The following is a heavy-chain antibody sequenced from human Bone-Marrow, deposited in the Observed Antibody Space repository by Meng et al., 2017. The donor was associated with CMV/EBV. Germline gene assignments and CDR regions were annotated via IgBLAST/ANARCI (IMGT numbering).Heavy chain of an antibody. V-gene: IGHV1-58*01. Sequence: SVKVSCKASGFTFTSSAVQWVRQARGQRLEWIGWIVVGSGNTNYVQKFQERVTITRDMSTSTAYMELSSLRSEDTAVYYVAAHHVTGDSSGYQDDWGQGPLVTIYS. CDR3: AAHHVTGDSSGYQDD. CDR1: GFTFTSSA. J-gene: IGHJ4*02. D-gene: IGHD3-22*01. CDR2: IVVGSGNT.